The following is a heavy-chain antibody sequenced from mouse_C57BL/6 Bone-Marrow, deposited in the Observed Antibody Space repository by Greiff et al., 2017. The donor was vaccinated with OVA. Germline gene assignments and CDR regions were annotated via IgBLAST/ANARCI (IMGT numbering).Heavy chain of an antibody. CDR2: IDPSDSYT. CDR3: ARGYSDY. CDR1: GYTFTSYW. Sequence: QVQLQQPGAELVMPGASVKLSCKASGYTFTSYWMHWVKQRPGQGFEWIGEIDPSDSYTNYNQKFKGKSTLTVDKSSSTAYMQLSSLSSEDSAVYYCARGYSDYWGQGTTLTVSS. V-gene: IGHV1-69*01. J-gene: IGHJ2*01.